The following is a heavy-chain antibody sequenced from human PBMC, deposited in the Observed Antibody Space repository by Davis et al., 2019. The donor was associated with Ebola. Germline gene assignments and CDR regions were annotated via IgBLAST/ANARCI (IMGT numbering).Heavy chain of an antibody. J-gene: IGHJ4*02. CDR1: GGSISSYY. Sequence: SETLSLTCTVSGGSISSYYWSWIRQPPGKGLAWIGYIYYSGSTNYNPSLKSRVTISVNTSKNQFSLKLSSVTAADTAVYYCARLRRHIAVAGIPDYWGQGTLVTVSS. V-gene: IGHV4-59*08. CDR2: IYYSGST. D-gene: IGHD6-19*01. CDR3: ARLRRHIAVAGIPDY.